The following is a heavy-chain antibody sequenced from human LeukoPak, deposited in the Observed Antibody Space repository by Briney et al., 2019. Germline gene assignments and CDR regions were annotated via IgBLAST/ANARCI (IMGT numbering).Heavy chain of an antibody. J-gene: IGHJ3*02. CDR1: GFTFSSYG. V-gene: IGHV3-33*01. Sequence: GGSLRLSCAASGFTFSSYGMHWVRQAPGKGLEWVAVIWYDGSNQYYADSVKGRFTISRDNAKNSLYLQMNSLRAEDTAVYYCARDRSGDMVYEDYDAFDIWGQGTMVTVSS. CDR3: ARDRSGDMVYEDYDAFDI. CDR2: IWYDGSNQ. D-gene: IGHD2-8*01.